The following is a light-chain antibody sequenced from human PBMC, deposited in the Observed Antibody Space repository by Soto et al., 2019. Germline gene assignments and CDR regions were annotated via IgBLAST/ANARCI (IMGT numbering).Light chain of an antibody. CDR2: DVS. CDR3: GSYASSRTLYV. Sequence: QSVLTQPASVSGSPGQSITISCTGTSSDVGGYNYVSWYQQHSGKAPKLMIYDVSNRPSGVSNRFSGSKSGNTASLNISGLQAEDEADYYCGSYASSRTLYVFGTGTKLTVL. J-gene: IGLJ1*01. CDR1: SSDVGGYNY. V-gene: IGLV2-14*01.